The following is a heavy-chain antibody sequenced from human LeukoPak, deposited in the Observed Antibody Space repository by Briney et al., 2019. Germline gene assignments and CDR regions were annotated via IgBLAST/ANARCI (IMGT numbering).Heavy chain of an antibody. Sequence: SETLSLTCTVSGGSISSYYWSWIRQHPGKGLEWIGYIYYSGSTYYNPSLKSRVTISVDTSKNQFSLKLSSVTAADTAVYYCAREGMREDKNNWFDPWGQGTLVTVSS. D-gene: IGHD1-26*01. V-gene: IGHV4-59*06. CDR1: GGSISSYY. CDR2: IYYSGST. CDR3: AREGMREDKNNWFDP. J-gene: IGHJ5*02.